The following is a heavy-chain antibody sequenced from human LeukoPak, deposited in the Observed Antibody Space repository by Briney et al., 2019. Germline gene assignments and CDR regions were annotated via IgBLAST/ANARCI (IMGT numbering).Heavy chain of an antibody. CDR2: INPNSGGT. Sequence: ASVKVSCKASGYTFTGYYMHWVRQAPRQGLEWMGWINPNSGGTNYAQKFQGRVTMTRDTSISTAYMELSGLRSDDTAVYYCARYIVGAHHFDYWGQGTLVTVSS. CDR3: ARYIVGAHHFDY. CDR1: GYTFTGYY. V-gene: IGHV1-2*02. J-gene: IGHJ4*02. D-gene: IGHD1-26*01.